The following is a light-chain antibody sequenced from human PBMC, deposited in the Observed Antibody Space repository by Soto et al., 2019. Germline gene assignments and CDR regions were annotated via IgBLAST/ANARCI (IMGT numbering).Light chain of an antibody. J-gene: IGKJ1*01. Sequence: EIVLTQSPATLSVSPGERATLSCRASQTVGNTLAWYQQQPGQTPRLLIYGASTTATGIPARFSGSGSGTEFTLTIDRLQSEDFAVYYCLHYKDWPRWTFGQGTKVEFK. CDR1: QTVGNT. CDR3: LHYKDWPRWT. CDR2: GAS. V-gene: IGKV3-15*01.